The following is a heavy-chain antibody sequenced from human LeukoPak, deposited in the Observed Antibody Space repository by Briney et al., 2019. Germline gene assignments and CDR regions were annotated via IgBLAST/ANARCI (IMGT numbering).Heavy chain of an antibody. D-gene: IGHD3-10*01. Sequence: GRSLRLFCAASGFNFSTYAMHWVRQAPGKGLEWVAVISYDGSNKYHADSVKGRLTISRDNSKNTLYLQMNSLRAEDTAVYYCAKTIRGVTTMDCWGQGTLVTVSS. J-gene: IGHJ4*02. CDR1: GFNFSTYA. V-gene: IGHV3-30*18. CDR2: ISYDGSNK. CDR3: AKTIRGVTTMDC.